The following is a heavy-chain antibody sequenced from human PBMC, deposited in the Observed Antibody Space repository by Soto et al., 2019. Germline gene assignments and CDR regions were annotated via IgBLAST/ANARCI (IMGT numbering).Heavy chain of an antibody. D-gene: IGHD1-20*01. CDR1: GGTFSNYA. CDR2: VIPIFGTE. J-gene: IGHJ6*02. Sequence: QVQLVQSGAEVKKSGSSVKVSCKPSGGTFSNYAISWVRQAPGQGFAGMGGVIPIFGTENNVQKFQGRVTITADRSSSTAYMELSRLRSEDTAVYYCAVGSRAPYNWNYYSYGMDVWGQGTTVTFS. V-gene: IGHV1-69*06. CDR3: AVGSRAPYNWNYYSYGMDV.